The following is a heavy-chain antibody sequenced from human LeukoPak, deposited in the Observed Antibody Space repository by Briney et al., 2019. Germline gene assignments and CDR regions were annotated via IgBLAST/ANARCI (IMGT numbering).Heavy chain of an antibody. CDR3: AKDPRADIVVVPAAIPDY. J-gene: IGHJ4*02. Sequence: GGSLRLSCAASGFTFSSHAMSWVRQAPGKGLEWVSAISGSGGSTYYADSVKGRFTISRDNSKNTLYLQMNSLRAEDTAVYYCAKDPRADIVVVPAAIPDYWGQGTLVTVSS. CDR1: GFTFSSHA. CDR2: ISGSGGST. V-gene: IGHV3-23*01. D-gene: IGHD2-2*02.